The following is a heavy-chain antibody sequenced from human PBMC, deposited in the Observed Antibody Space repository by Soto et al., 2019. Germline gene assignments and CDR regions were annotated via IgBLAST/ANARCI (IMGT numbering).Heavy chain of an antibody. V-gene: IGHV4-34*01. CDR1: GGSFSGYY. CDR2: INHSGST. D-gene: IGHD2-2*01. Sequence: ETLSLTCAVYGGSFSGYYWSWIRQPPGKGLEWIGEINHSGSTNYNPSLKSRVTISVDTSKNQFSLKLSSVTAADTAVYYCARGVLGCSSTSCYLWFDPWGQGTLVTVSS. J-gene: IGHJ5*02. CDR3: ARGVLGCSSTSCYLWFDP.